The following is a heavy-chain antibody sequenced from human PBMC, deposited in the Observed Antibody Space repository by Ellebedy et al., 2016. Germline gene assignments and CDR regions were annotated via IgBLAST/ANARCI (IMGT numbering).Heavy chain of an antibody. Sequence: GESLKISCAASGFTFSSYSMNWVRQAPGKGLEWVSSISSSSSYIYYADSVKGRFTISRDNSKNTLYLQMNSLRAEDTAGYYCARDGGGGYDVWGSYRPWVNFDIWGQGTMVTVSS. J-gene: IGHJ3*02. V-gene: IGHV3-21*01. D-gene: IGHD3-16*02. CDR1: GFTFSSYS. CDR2: ISSSSSYI. CDR3: ARDGGGGYDVWGSYRPWVNFDI.